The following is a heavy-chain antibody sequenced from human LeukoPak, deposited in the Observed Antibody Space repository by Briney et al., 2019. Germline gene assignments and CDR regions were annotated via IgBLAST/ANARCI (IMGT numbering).Heavy chain of an antibody. Sequence: PGGSLRLSCAVSGFTFSDSYMTWLRQAPGKGLESLSYISPSGTDISYADSVKGRFTISRDNAKNSLYLQMNSLRAEDTAVYYCARDLYRIVVVPHYFDYWGQGTLVTVSS. CDR2: ISPSGTDI. CDR1: GFTFSDSY. D-gene: IGHD3-22*01. V-gene: IGHV3-11*04. CDR3: ARDLYRIVVVPHYFDY. J-gene: IGHJ4*02.